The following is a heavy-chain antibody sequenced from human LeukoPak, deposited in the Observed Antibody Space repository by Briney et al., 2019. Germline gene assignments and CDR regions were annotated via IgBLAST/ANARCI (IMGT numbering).Heavy chain of an antibody. J-gene: IGHJ4*02. D-gene: IGHD6-19*01. V-gene: IGHV3-23*01. CDR1: GFSFSNYA. CDR2: FSASGYTT. Sequence: GGSLRLSCAASGFSFSNYAMSWVRQAPGKGLEWVSVFSASGYTTDYADSVKGRFTISRDNAKNSLSLQMNSLRAEDTAVYYCIRDPAVAADDYWGQGTLVTVSS. CDR3: IRDPAVAADDY.